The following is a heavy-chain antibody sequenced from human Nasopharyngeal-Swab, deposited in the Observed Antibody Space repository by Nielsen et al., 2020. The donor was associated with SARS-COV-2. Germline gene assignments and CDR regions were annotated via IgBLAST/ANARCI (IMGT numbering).Heavy chain of an antibody. CDR2: INHSGGT. D-gene: IGHD6-13*01. CDR3: ARLPRIAAAGGY. V-gene: IGHV4-34*01. J-gene: IGHJ4*02. Sequence: SETLSLTCAVYGGSFSGYHWSWIRQPPGKGLEWIGEINHSGGTNYNPSLKSRVTISVDTSKNQFSLKLSSVTAADTAVYYCARLPRIAAAGGYWGQGTLVTVSS. CDR1: GGSFSGYH.